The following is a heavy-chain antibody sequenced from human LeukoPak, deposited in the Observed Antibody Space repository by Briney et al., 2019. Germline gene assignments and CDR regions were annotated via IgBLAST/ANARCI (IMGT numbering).Heavy chain of an antibody. D-gene: IGHD3-10*01. V-gene: IGHV3-74*01. J-gene: IGHJ5*02. CDR1: GFTFGSYW. Sequence: GGSLRLSCAASGFTFGSYWMHWVRQAPGKGLVWVSRINSDGSSTDYADSVKGRFTMSRDNAKTTLYLQMDSLRAEDTAVYYCARDFGSGPTVWFDPWGQGTLVTVSS. CDR3: ARDFGSGPTVWFDP. CDR2: INSDGSST.